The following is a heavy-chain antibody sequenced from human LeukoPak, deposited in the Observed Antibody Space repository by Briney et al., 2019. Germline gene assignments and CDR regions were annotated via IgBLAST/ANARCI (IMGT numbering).Heavy chain of an antibody. J-gene: IGHJ4*02. Sequence: KPSETLSLTYAVYGGSFSGYYWSWIRQPPGKGLEWIGEINHSGSTNYNPSLKSRVTISVDTSKNQFSLKLSSVTAADTAVYYCASNSPANDYWGQGTLVTVSS. D-gene: IGHD2/OR15-2a*01. CDR2: INHSGST. CDR1: GGSFSGYY. CDR3: ASNSPANDY. V-gene: IGHV4-34*01.